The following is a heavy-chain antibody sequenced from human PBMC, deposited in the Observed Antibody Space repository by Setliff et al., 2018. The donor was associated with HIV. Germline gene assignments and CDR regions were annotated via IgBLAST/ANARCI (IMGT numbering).Heavy chain of an antibody. J-gene: IGHJ4*02. CDR2: IYHTGRT. CDR1: GGSIDNNKYY. D-gene: IGHD1-1*01. Sequence: SETLSLTCSVSGGSIDNNKYYWTWIRQPPGKGPEWTGSIYHTGRTYYNRSLESRLTISIDTSKNQFSLKLTSVTAADTAMYYCATVDGTRYLDYWGQGKLVTVSS. V-gene: IGHV4-39*01. CDR3: ATVDGTRYLDY.